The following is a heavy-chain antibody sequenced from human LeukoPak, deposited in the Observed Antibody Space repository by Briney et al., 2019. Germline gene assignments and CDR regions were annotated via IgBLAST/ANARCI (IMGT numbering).Heavy chain of an antibody. Sequence: PGGSLRLSYAASGFTFSTYWMHWVCQAPGERLGWVSRINSDGSSTSYADSVKGRFTISRDNAKNTLYLQMNSLRAEDTAVYYCAILGRGSNFDYWGQGTLVTVSS. J-gene: IGHJ4*02. CDR2: INSDGSST. D-gene: IGHD3-10*01. CDR1: GFTFSTYW. CDR3: AILGRGSNFDY. V-gene: IGHV3-74*01.